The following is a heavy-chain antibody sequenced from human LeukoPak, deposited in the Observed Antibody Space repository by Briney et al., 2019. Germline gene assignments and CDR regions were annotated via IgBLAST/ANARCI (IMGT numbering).Heavy chain of an antibody. CDR1: VYTFTGYY. J-gene: IGHJ4*02. D-gene: IGHD1-1*01. V-gene: IGHV1-2*02. Sequence: GASVTVSFKSSVYTFTGYYIHWLRQAPAQGLEWMGWIDPISGGTNYAQKFQDTITMTRDKSIATAYMEVRRLNSDDTAVYYCARSGFTTGFYLDFWGQGTLVAVSS. CDR3: ARSGFTTGFYLDF. CDR2: IDPISGGT.